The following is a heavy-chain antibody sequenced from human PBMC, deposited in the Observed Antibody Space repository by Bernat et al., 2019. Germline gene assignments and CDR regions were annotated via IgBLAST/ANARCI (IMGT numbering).Heavy chain of an antibody. CDR1: GFTVSSND. V-gene: IGHV3-53*01. J-gene: IGHJ2*01. CDR2: IYSGGST. Sequence: EVQLVESGGGLIQPGGSLRLSCAASGFTVSSNDMSWVRQAPGKGLDWVSVIYSGGSTYYADSVKGRFTISRDNSKNTLYLQMNSLRAEDTAVYYCARATATRYWYFDLWGRGTLVTVSS. D-gene: IGHD4-17*01. CDR3: ARATATRYWYFDL.